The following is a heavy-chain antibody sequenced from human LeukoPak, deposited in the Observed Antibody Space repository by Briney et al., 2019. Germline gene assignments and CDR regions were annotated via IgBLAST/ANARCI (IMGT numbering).Heavy chain of an antibody. V-gene: IGHV3-30*02. CDR1: GFTFSSYG. J-gene: IGHJ6*03. D-gene: IGHD3-10*01. Sequence: PGGSLRLSCAASGFTFSSYGMHWVRQAPGKGLEWVAFIRYDGSNKYYADSVKGRFTISRDNSKNTLYLQMNSLRAEDTAVYYCARTPVKRYYYGPYYMDVWGKGTTVTVSS. CDR2: IRYDGSNK. CDR3: ARTPVKRYYYGPYYMDV.